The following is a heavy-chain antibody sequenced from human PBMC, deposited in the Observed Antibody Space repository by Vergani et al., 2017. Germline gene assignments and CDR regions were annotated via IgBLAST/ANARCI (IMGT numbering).Heavy chain of an antibody. Sequence: EVQLVESGGGLVKPGGSLRLSCAASGFTFSNAWMNWVRQAPGKGLEWVGRIKSKTDGGTTDYAAPVKGRFTIAIDDSKNTLYLQMNSLKTEYTAVYYWTTGTTYYYDSSGYCPYWGQGTLVTVSS. CDR2: IKSKTDGGTT. D-gene: IGHD3-22*01. J-gene: IGHJ4*02. CDR1: GFTFSNAW. V-gene: IGHV3-15*07. CDR3: TTGTTYYYDSSGYCPY.